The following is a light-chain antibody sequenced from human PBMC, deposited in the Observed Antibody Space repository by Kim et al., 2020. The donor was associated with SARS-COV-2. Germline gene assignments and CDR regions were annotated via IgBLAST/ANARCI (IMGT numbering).Light chain of an antibody. CDR1: QSVTSSN. Sequence: EIVLTQSPGTLSLSLGERATLSCRASQSVTSSNLAWYQQKPGQAPRLLIYGASSRATGIPDRFSGSASGTDFTLTISRLEPEDFAVYYCQQYGSSPRTFGQGTKLEI. J-gene: IGKJ2*01. V-gene: IGKV3-20*01. CDR2: GAS. CDR3: QQYGSSPRT.